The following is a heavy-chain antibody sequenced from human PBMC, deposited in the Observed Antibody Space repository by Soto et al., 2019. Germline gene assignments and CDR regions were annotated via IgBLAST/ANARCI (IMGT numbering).Heavy chain of an antibody. Sequence: GGSLRLSCAASGFTFSSYWMSWVRQAPGKGLEWVANIKQDGSEKYYVDSVKGRFTISRDNAKNSLYLQMNSLRDEDTGVYFCVSRIPSWVFDYWGLGTLVTVSS. V-gene: IGHV3-7*03. CDR1: GFTFSSYW. J-gene: IGHJ4*01. D-gene: IGHD2-21*01. CDR2: IKQDGSEK. CDR3: VSRIPSWVFDY.